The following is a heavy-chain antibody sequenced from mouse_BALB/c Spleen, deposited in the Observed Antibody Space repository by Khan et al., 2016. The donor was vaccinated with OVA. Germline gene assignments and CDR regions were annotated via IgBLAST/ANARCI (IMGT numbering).Heavy chain of an antibody. CDR3: ARCYYRYDGYDAMDY. J-gene: IGHJ4*01. V-gene: IGHV2-6-4*01. D-gene: IGHD2-14*01. Sequence: QVQLQQSGPGLVAPSQSLSITCTVSGFSLSRYNIHWVRQPPGKGLEWLGMIWGGGGTDYNSTLKSRLSISKDNSKSHVFLKMNNLQTDDTNMYYCARCYYRYDGYDAMDYWGQGTTVTVSS. CDR1: GFSLSRYN. CDR2: IWGGGGT.